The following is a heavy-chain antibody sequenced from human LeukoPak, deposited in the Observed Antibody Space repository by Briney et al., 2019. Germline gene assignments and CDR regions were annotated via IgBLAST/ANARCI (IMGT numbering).Heavy chain of an antibody. D-gene: IGHD1-26*01. CDR3: ARVSDKDPAFDI. CDR2: ISAYNGNT. J-gene: IGHJ3*02. CDR1: GYTFTSYG. Sequence: ASVEVSCKASGYTFTSYGISWVRQAPGQGLEWMGWISAYNGNTNYAQKLQGRVTMTTDTSTSTAYMELRSLRSDDTAVYYCARVSDKDPAFDIWGQGTMVTVSS. V-gene: IGHV1-18*01.